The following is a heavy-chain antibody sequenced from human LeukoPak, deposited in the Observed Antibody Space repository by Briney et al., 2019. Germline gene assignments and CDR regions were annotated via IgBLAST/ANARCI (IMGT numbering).Heavy chain of an antibody. D-gene: IGHD2-15*01. Sequence: PGGSLRLSCAASGFTFSSYAMSWVRQAPGKGQEWVSAISGSGGSTYYADSVKGRFTISRDNSKNTLYLQMNSLRAEDTAVYYCARDQWRYCSGGSCYVIDYWGQGTLVTVSS. J-gene: IGHJ4*02. V-gene: IGHV3-23*01. CDR1: GFTFSSYA. CDR3: ARDQWRYCSGGSCYVIDY. CDR2: ISGSGGST.